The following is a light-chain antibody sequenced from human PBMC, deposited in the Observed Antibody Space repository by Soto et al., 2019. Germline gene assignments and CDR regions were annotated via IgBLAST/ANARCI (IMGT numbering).Light chain of an antibody. CDR2: GAS. CDR1: QGISTW. Sequence: EIQMTPSPSSVSASVRERFTITCRSSQGISTWLAWYQQKAGKAPNLLIYGASNLHSGVPSRFSGSGSGTNFTLTISSLQSEDFAVYYCQQYNNWPPITFGQGTRLEI. V-gene: IGKV1-12*01. J-gene: IGKJ5*01. CDR3: QQYNNWPPIT.